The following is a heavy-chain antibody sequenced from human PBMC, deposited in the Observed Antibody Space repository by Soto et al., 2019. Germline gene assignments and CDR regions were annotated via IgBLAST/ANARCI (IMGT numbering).Heavy chain of an antibody. V-gene: IGHV4-30-4*01. CDR2: IFYSGSA. CDR3: AREGIYGGTEY. J-gene: IGHJ4*02. CDR1: GGSISSADYC. D-gene: IGHD5-12*01. Sequence: QVQLQESGPGLVKPSQTLSLTCTVSGGSISSADYCWSWIRQPPGKGLEWIGCIFYSGSAYYNSSLKSRVTISVDTAKNQFSLTLSAVTAADTALYFCAREGIYGGTEYCGQGTLVTVSS.